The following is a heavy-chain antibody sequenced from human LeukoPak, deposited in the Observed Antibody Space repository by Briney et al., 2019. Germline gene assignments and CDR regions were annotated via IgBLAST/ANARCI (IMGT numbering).Heavy chain of an antibody. V-gene: IGHV3-48*02. CDR3: ARDSHTDWFGSWGMDV. J-gene: IGHJ6*02. Sequence: GGSLRLSCAASGFTFSSYSMNWVRQAPGKGLEWVSYISSSSSTIYYADSVKGRFTISRDNAKNSLYLQMNSLRDEDTAVYYCARDSHTDWFGSWGMDVWGQGTTVTVSS. D-gene: IGHD3-9*01. CDR1: GFTFSSYS. CDR2: ISSSSSTI.